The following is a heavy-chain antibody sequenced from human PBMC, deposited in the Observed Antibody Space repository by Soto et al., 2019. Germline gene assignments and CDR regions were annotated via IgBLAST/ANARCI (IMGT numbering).Heavy chain of an antibody. D-gene: IGHD4-17*01. CDR2: FDPEDGET. J-gene: IGHJ4*02. Sequence: ASVKVSCKVSGYTLTELSMHWVRQAPGKGLEWMGGFDPEDGETIYAQKFQGRVTMTEDTSTDTAYMELSSLRSEDTAVYYCATVQLLGNDYGGNPMRYDYWGQGTLVTVSS. V-gene: IGHV1-24*01. CDR1: GYTLTELS. CDR3: ATVQLLGNDYGGNPMRYDY.